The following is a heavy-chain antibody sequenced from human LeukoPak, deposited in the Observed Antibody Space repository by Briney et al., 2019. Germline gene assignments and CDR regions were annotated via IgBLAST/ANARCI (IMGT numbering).Heavy chain of an antibody. D-gene: IGHD3-10*01. CDR2: INPNSGGT. Sequence: ASVKVSCKASGYSFTSYGISWVRQAPGQGLEWMGWINPNSGGTNYAEKLQGGVTMTRDTSISTAYMELSRLTSDDTAVYYCARGGGNYYGMDVWGQGTTVTVSS. CDR3: ARGGGNYYGMDV. J-gene: IGHJ6*02. CDR1: GYSFTSYG. V-gene: IGHV1-2*02.